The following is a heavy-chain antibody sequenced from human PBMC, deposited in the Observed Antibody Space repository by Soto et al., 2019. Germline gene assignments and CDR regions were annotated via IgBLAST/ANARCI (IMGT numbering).Heavy chain of an antibody. CDR1: GFTFSGFP. D-gene: IGHD1-1*01. Sequence: VQLLESGGGLGQPGGSLRLSCAASGFTFSGFPMSWVRQAPGKGLDWVSTISATTPNTYYADSVKGRFTISRDNSKSTLYLQMNSLRAEETAVYYCARDWNLDHWGQGTLVT. CDR2: ISATTPNT. CDR3: ARDWNLDH. V-gene: IGHV3-23*01. J-gene: IGHJ4*02.